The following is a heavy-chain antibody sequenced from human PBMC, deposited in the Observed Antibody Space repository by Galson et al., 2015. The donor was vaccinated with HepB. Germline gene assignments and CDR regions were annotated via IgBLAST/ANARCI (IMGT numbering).Heavy chain of an antibody. CDR3: ARDSDLRGDY. J-gene: IGHJ4*02. CDR2: IWYDGSSE. V-gene: IGHV3-33*01. CDR1: GITFSSYG. Sequence: SLRLSCAASGITFSSYGMHWVRQAPGKGLEWVSVIWYDGSSEYYADSVKGRFTISRDNSKNTLYLQMNSLRAEDTAVYYCARDSDLRGDYWGQGTLVTVSS. D-gene: IGHD4-17*01.